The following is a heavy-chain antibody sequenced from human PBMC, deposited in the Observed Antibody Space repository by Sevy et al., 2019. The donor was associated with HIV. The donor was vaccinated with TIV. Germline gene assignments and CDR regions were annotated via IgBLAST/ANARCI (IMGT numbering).Heavy chain of an antibody. CDR1: GFTFSNFA. Sequence: GGSLRLSCAASGFTFSNFAMSWVRQAPGKGLEWVSAIPSGGGKTYYADSVKGRFTMSRDISKNTLYLQMNSLRAEDTAVYYCAKDASGWPYYFDYWGQGTQVTVSS. CDR2: IPSGGGKT. D-gene: IGHD6-19*01. J-gene: IGHJ4*02. CDR3: AKDASGWPYYFDY. V-gene: IGHV3-23*01.